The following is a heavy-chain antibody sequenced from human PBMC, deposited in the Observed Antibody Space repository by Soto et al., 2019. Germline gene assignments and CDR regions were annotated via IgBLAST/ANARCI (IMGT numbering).Heavy chain of an antibody. CDR1: GSSISSSSYY. Sequence: SESLSLTCTVSGSSISSSSYYWGWIRQPPGKGLEWIGSIYYSGSTYYNPSLKSRVTISVDTSKNQFSLKLSSVTAADTAVYYCARLSRSNYGGGFDPWGQGTLVNVSS. CDR2: IYYSGST. V-gene: IGHV4-39*01. CDR3: ARLSRSNYGGGFDP. J-gene: IGHJ5*02. D-gene: IGHD4-4*01.